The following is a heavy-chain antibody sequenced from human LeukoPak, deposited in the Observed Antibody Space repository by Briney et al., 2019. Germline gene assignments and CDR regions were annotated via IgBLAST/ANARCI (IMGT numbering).Heavy chain of an antibody. V-gene: IGHV3-23*01. Sequence: GGSLRLSCAASGFTFSSYAMSWVRQAPEKGLEWVSAISGAGDSTYYADSVKGRFTISRENSKNTLYLRMNSLRAEDTAVYYCARKAGLGGFDPWSQGTLVTVSS. D-gene: IGHD6-13*01. CDR2: ISGAGDST. J-gene: IGHJ5*02. CDR1: GFTFSSYA. CDR3: ARKAGLGGFDP.